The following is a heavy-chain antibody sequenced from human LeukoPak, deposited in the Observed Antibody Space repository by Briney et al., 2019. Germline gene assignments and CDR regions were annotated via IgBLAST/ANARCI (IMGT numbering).Heavy chain of an antibody. V-gene: IGHV3-23*01. J-gene: IGHJ6*03. Sequence: GGSLRLSCAASGFTFSSYAMSWVRQAPGKGLEWVSAISGGGGSTYYADSVKGRFTISRDNSKNTLYLQMNSLRAEDTAVYYCARVIVFRGYMDVWGKGTTVTVSS. CDR3: ARVIVFRGYMDV. CDR1: GFTFSSYA. D-gene: IGHD1-26*01. CDR2: ISGGGGST.